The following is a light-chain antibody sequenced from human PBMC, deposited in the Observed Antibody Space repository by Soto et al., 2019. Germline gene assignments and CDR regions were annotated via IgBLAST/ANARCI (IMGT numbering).Light chain of an antibody. CDR1: QSVSSGY. J-gene: IGKJ4*01. Sequence: EIVLTQSPGTLSLSPGERATLSCRASQSVSSGYLAWYQQQPGQAPRLLIYGASSRATGIPDRFSGSGSGKDFSLTIIRLVPEDFAVYYCQQYGSSLPLTFGGGTKVEIK. CDR3: QQYGSSLPLT. V-gene: IGKV3-20*01. CDR2: GAS.